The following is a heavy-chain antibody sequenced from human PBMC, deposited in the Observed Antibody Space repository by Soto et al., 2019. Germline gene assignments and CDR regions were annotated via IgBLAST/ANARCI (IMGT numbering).Heavy chain of an antibody. D-gene: IGHD5-18*01. V-gene: IGHV3-23*05. J-gene: IGHJ4*02. CDR2: SDNSGGIT. CDR3: AKWGYNYGFLFDC. CDR1: GFTFSTYA. Sequence: EVQLLESGGGLVQPGGSLRLSCAASGFTFSTYAMSWVRQAPGQGLEWVSTSDNSGGITYYADSVKGRFTISRDNSKNTLSMQMNSLRAEDTAVYYCAKWGYNYGFLFDCWGQGTLVTVSS.